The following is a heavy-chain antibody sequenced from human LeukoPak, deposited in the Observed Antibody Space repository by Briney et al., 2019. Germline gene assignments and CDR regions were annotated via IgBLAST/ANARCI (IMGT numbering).Heavy chain of an antibody. J-gene: IGHJ4*02. CDR1: GGSISSGSYY. V-gene: IGHV4-30-2*01. CDR3: ARANIERVVVPAAYYFDY. D-gene: IGHD2-2*01. Sequence: SQTLSLTCTVSGGSISSGSYYWSWIRQPPGKDLEWIGYIYHSGSTYYNPSLKSRVTISVDRSKNQFSLKLSSVTAADTAVYYCARANIERVVVPAAYYFDYWGQGTLVTVSS. CDR2: IYHSGST.